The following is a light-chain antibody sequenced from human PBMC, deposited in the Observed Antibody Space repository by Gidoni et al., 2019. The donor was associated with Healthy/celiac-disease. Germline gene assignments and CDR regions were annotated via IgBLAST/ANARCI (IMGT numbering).Light chain of an antibody. CDR3: QQSYSTPQT. J-gene: IGKJ4*01. Sequence: DIQMTQSPSSLSASVGDRVTITCRASQSISSYLNWYQQKPGKAPKLLIYAASSWQSGVPSRFSCSGSGTDFTLTISSLQPEDFATYYCQQSYSTPQTFGGGTKVEIK. CDR2: AAS. CDR1: QSISSY. V-gene: IGKV1-39*01.